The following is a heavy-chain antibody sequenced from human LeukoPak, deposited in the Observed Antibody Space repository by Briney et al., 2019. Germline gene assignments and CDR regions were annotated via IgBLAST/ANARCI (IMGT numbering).Heavy chain of an antibody. Sequence: PGGSLRLSCAASGFTFSSYGMYWVRQAPGKGLEWVAVLSYDGSKKYYADSVKGRFTVSRDNSKNTLYLQMNSLRAEDTAVYYCAKERSWVSDYWGQGTLVTVSS. D-gene: IGHD3-16*01. V-gene: IGHV3-30*18. J-gene: IGHJ4*02. CDR2: LSYDGSKK. CDR3: AKERSWVSDY. CDR1: GFTFSSYG.